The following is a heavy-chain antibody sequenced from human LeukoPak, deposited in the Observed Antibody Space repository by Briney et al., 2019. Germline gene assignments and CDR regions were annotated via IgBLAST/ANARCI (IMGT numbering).Heavy chain of an antibody. CDR2: IIPIFGTA. D-gene: IGHD1-14*01. CDR3: ARDFMYNNRCAGC. J-gene: IGHJ4*02. CDR1: GGTFSSYA. V-gene: IGHV1-69*13. Sequence: SVKVSCKASGGTFSSYAISWVRQAPGQGLEWMGGIIPIFGTANYAQKFQGRVTITADESTSTAYMELSSLRSEDTAVYYCARDFMYNNRCAGCWGQGTLVTVSS.